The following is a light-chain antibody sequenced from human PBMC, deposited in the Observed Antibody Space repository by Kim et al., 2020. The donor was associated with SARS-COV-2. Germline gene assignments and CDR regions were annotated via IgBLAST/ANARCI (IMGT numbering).Light chain of an antibody. J-gene: IGLJ2*01. V-gene: IGLV1-44*01. Sequence: ELTQPPSASGTPGQRVTISCSGSSSNIGSNTVNWYQQLPGTAPKLLIYSNNQRPSGVPDRFSGSKSDTSASLAISGLQSEDEADYYCAAWDDSLNGHVVFGGGTQLTVL. CDR3: AAWDDSLNGHVV. CDR1: SSNIGSNT. CDR2: SNN.